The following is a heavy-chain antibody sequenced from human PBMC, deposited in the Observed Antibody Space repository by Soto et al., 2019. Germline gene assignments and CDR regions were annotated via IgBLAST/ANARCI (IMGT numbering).Heavy chain of an antibody. D-gene: IGHD4-17*01. J-gene: IGHJ4*01. V-gene: IGHV3-30*18. CDR1: GFTFSSFG. CDR3: AKDRWGDFGDLILAGY. Sequence: QVLQVESGGGVVQPGRSLRISCAVSGFTFSSFGMHWVRQAPGKGLEWVAVISDDGSSKHYADSLKGRFTISRDNSNNTLYLQMDSQGPEDTAVYYCAKDRWGDFGDLILAGYWGHGTLVTVSS. CDR2: ISDDGSSK.